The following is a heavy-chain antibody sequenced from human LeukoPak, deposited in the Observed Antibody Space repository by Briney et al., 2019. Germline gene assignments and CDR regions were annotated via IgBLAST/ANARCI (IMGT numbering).Heavy chain of an antibody. V-gene: IGHV3-30*18. J-gene: IGHJ4*02. CDR2: ISYDGSNK. CDR3: AKGKNTGSYLSHVDY. Sequence: GGSLRLSCAASGFTFSSHGMHWVRQAPGKGLEWVAVISYDGSNKYYADSVKGRFTISRDNSKNSLYLQMNSLRTEDTALYYCAKGKNTGSYLSHVDYWGQGTLVTVSS. CDR1: GFTFSSHG. D-gene: IGHD3-10*01.